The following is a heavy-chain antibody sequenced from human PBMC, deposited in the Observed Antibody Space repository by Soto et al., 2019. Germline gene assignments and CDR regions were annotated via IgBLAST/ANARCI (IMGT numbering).Heavy chain of an antibody. J-gene: IGHJ4*02. CDR3: ARFIPGAGSDY. D-gene: IGHD1-1*01. V-gene: IGHV4-31*03. Sequence: QVQLQESGPGLVKPSQTLSLTCTVSGGSISSGGYYWSWIRQHPGKGLEWIGYIYYSGSTYYNPSLTSRVTLSVDTSKNPVSLKLSSVTAADTAVYYCARFIPGAGSDYWGQGTLVTVSS. CDR1: GGSISSGGYY. CDR2: IYYSGST.